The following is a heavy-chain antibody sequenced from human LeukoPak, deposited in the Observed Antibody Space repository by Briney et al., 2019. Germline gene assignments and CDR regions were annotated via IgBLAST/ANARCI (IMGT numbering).Heavy chain of an antibody. CDR3: ARDSIIAAAGGNWFAP. D-gene: IGHD6-13*01. CDR1: GGSISSYY. Sequence: PSETLSLTCTVSGGSISSYYWSWIRQPAGKGLEWIGRIYTSGSTNYNPSLKSRVTMSVDTSKNQFSLKLSSVTAADTAVYYCARDSIIAAAGGNWFAPWGQGTLVTVSS. CDR2: IYTSGST. V-gene: IGHV4-4*07. J-gene: IGHJ5*02.